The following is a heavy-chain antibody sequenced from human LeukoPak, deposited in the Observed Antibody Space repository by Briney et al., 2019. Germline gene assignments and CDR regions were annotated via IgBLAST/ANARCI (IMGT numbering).Heavy chain of an antibody. D-gene: IGHD3-22*01. V-gene: IGHV3-23*01. Sequence: GGSLRLSCAASGFTFSSYAMSWVRQAPGKGLEWVSAISGSGGCTYYADSVKGRFTISRDNSKNTPYLQMNSLRAEDTAVYYCAKDLLGGYSPNNDYWGQGTLVTVSS. CDR1: GFTFSSYA. J-gene: IGHJ4*02. CDR2: ISGSGGCT. CDR3: AKDLLGGYSPNNDY.